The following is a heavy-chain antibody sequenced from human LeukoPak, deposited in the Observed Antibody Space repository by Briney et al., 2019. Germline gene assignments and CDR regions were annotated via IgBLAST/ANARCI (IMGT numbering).Heavy chain of an antibody. CDR1: GFTFSSYA. V-gene: IGHV3-23*01. CDR2: ITRNGAGT. CDR3: AKRAVSGLYYFDY. D-gene: IGHD6-19*01. Sequence: GRSLRLSCAASGFTFSSYAMSWVRQAPGTGLEWVSSITRNGAGTFYADSVKGRFTVSRDNSKNALYLQINSLRAEDTAVYYCAKRAVSGLYYFDYWGQGTLVTVSS. J-gene: IGHJ4*02.